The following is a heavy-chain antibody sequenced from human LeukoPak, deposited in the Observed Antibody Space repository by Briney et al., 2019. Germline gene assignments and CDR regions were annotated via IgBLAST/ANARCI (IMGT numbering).Heavy chain of an antibody. CDR2: INPNTGGT. CDR1: GYTFTGYY. V-gene: IGHV1-2*06. Sequence: ASVKVSCKASGYTFTGYYIHWVRQAPGQGLEWMGRINPNTGGTNYAQKFQGRVTMTRDTSISTAYMDLSRLRSDDTAIYYCARDPEFGGSYYWFDPWGQGTLVTVSS. J-gene: IGHJ5*02. D-gene: IGHD1-26*01. CDR3: ARDPEFGGSYYWFDP.